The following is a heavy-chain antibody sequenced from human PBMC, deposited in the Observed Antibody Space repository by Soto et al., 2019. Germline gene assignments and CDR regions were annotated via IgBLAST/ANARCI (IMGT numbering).Heavy chain of an antibody. V-gene: IGHV4-34*01. CDR3: AAGGGFIVGDMVCFDP. CDR1: VFPFGANA. D-gene: IGHD1-26*01. Sequence: VQVLESGGGLVQPGGSLRLSCVVSVFPFGANAMSWVRQAPGKGLEWIGEINHRGTINYNPSLRSRVTLSVDTSRNQFSLKLRSMTAADTAVYYCAAGGGFIVGDMVCFDPWGQGTLVTVSS. CDR2: INHRGTI. J-gene: IGHJ5*02.